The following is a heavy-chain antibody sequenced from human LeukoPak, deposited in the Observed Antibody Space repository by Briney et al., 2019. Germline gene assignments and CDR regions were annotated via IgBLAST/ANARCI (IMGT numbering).Heavy chain of an antibody. CDR2: IYSGGST. Sequence: PGGSLRLSCAASGFTVSSNYMSWVRQAPGKGLEWVSVIYSGGSTYYADSVKGRFTISRDNSKNTLYLQMNSLRAEDTAVYYCASGQDYYDSSGYYYNYWGQGTLVTVSS. CDR3: ASGQDYYDSSGYYYNY. V-gene: IGHV3-66*01. J-gene: IGHJ4*02. CDR1: GFTVSSNY. D-gene: IGHD3-22*01.